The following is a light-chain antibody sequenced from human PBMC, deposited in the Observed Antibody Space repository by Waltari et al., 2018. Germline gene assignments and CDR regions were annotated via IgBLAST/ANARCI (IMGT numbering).Light chain of an antibody. CDR3: HSRDTTSTRV. J-gene: IGLJ2*01. CDR2: VDN. V-gene: IGLV3-19*01. Sequence: SSELTQDPAMSVAPGQTVTITCHGDSLRRFFASWYQQRPGQAPFLVVYVDNNRPSGIPDRFSGSTSGGTAFLTITGAQADDEAVYFCHSRDTTSTRVFGGGTRLTV. CDR1: SLRRFF.